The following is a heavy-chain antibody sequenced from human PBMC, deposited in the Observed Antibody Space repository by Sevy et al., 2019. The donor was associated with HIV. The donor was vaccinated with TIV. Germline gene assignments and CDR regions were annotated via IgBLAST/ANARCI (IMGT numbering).Heavy chain of an antibody. CDR1: GFTFNIYA. Sequence: GGSLRLSCAASGFTFNIYAMSWVRQAPGKGLEWLSAISGGGDGTYYADSVKGRFTISGDNSRNTQYLQMNSLRAEDTAVYYCAKRPYYYYNSDGHLVSSTDEADYWGQGTLVTVSS. CDR2: ISGGGDGT. J-gene: IGHJ4*02. D-gene: IGHD3-22*01. CDR3: AKRPYYYYNSDGHLVSSTDEADY. V-gene: IGHV3-23*01.